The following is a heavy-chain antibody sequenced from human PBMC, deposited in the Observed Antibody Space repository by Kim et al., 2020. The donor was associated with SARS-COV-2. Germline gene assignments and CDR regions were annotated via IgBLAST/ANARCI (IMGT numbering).Heavy chain of an antibody. J-gene: IGHJ2*01. Sequence: SEKYSVESVKGRFTISRDNAKNSLYLQMNSLRAEDTAVYYCARGGGNFDLWGRGTLVTVSS. V-gene: IGHV3-7*01. CDR3: ARGGGNFDL. CDR2: SEK.